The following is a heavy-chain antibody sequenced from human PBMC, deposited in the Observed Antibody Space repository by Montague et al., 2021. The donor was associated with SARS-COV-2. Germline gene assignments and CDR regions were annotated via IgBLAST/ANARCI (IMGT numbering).Heavy chain of an antibody. D-gene: IGHD3-3*01. J-gene: IGHJ3*02. CDR2: IYYGGST. CDR3: ARHSGRDTIFGVVIIFDAFDI. V-gene: IGHV4-39*01. Sequence: SETLSLTCTVSGGSISSSNYYWGWIRQPPGKGLEWIGSIYYGGSTYYTPSLKSRVTISVDTSKNQFSLRLSSVTAADTAVYYCARHSGRDTIFGVVIIFDAFDIWGQGTMVTVSS. CDR1: GGSISSSNYY.